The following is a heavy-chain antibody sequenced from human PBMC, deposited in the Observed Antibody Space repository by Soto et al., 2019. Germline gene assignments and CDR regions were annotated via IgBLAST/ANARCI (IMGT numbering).Heavy chain of an antibody. D-gene: IGHD1-20*01. J-gene: IGHJ4*02. V-gene: IGHV1-8*02. CDR3: ARNLYNTGSFDH. CDR2: MTPNSGDT. CDR1: GYTFTSYD. Sequence: QVQLVQSGAGVKKPGASVKVSCKASGYTFTSYDINWVRQAPGQGLEWVGWMTPNSGDTGYAQTFQGTVTLTRDTSRSTAYMELSSLTSEDTAVYYCARNLYNTGSFDHWGQGTLVTVSS.